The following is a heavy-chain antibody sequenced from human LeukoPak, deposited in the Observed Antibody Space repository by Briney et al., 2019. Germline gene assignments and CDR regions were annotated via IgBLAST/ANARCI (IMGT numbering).Heavy chain of an antibody. CDR2: ITSSGTGT. D-gene: IGHD3-22*01. J-gene: IGHJ4*02. CDR3: AKDRPNYYDSSGHYYRRNGDY. Sequence: GGSLRLSCAASGFTFNIYAMSWVRQAPGKGLEWVSSITSSGTGTFYADSVKGRFTISGDNSESTLYLQMNSLRAEDTAVYYCAKDRPNYYDSSGHYYRRNGDYWGQGTLVTVSS. CDR1: GFTFNIYA. V-gene: IGHV3-23*01.